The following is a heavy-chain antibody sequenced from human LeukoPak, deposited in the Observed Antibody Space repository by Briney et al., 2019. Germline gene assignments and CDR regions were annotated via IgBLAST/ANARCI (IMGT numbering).Heavy chain of an antibody. V-gene: IGHV4-34*01. D-gene: IGHD3-16*01. CDR3: ARGAPWGSIYNYYVMDV. CDR1: VGSFSGYY. J-gene: IGHJ6*04. Sequence: SETLSLTCAVYVGSFSGYYWSWVCQPPGKGLEWIGEINHSGSTNYNSSLKSRVTISVDTSKNQFSLKLTSVTAADTAVYYCARGAPWGSIYNYYVMDVWDKGTTVTVSS. CDR2: INHSGST.